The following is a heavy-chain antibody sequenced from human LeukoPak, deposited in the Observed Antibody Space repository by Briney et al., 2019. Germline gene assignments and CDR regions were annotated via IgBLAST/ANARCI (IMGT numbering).Heavy chain of an antibody. CDR2: IYHSGDT. Sequence: SETLSLTCSVSGYSISNGYYWGWIRQPPGKGLEWIGNIYHSGDTYYNPSLKSRVTISVDTSKNQFSLKLSSVTAADTAVYYCARSVRFSSSSWQNYYMDVWGKGTTVTVSS. D-gene: IGHD6-13*01. CDR1: GYSISNGYY. J-gene: IGHJ6*03. V-gene: IGHV4-38-2*02. CDR3: ARSVRFSSSSWQNYYMDV.